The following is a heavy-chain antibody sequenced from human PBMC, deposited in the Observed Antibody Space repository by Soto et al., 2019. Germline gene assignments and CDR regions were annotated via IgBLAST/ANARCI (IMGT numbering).Heavy chain of an antibody. J-gene: IGHJ6*02. CDR1: GGSVSSGSYY. CDR2: IYYSGST. D-gene: IGHD3-3*01. V-gene: IGHV4-61*01. Sequence: ETLSLTCTVSGGSVSSGSYYWRWIRQPPGKGLEWIGYIYYSGSTNYNPSLKSRVTISVDTSKNQFSLKLSSVTAADTAVYYCARVNIYDFWSGYSKTYYYYGMDVWGQGTTVTVSS. CDR3: ARVNIYDFWSGYSKTYYYYGMDV.